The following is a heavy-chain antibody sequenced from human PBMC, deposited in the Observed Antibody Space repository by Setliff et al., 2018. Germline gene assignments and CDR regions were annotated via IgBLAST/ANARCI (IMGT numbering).Heavy chain of an antibody. CDR2: INRRGST. Sequence: SETLSLTCTVSGGSVNSGYDNWNWLRQPAGKGLEWIGHINRRGSTNFTPSLKSRVTISLDTSKNQFSLNLTSVTAADTALYYCARATSGWYSAYYYYMDVWGKGTTVTVSS. V-gene: IGHV4-61*09. CDR3: ARATSGWYSAYYYYMDV. J-gene: IGHJ6*03. CDR1: GGSVNSGYDN. D-gene: IGHD6-19*01.